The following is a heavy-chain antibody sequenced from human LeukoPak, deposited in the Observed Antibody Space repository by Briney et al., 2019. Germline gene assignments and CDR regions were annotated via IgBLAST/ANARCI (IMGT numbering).Heavy chain of an antibody. D-gene: IGHD3-10*01. J-gene: IGHJ4*02. CDR3: TTGQFFGET. CDR2: IDQDGREK. Sequence: GGSLRLSCADSGFTFSRFWMNWIRQAPGKGPEWVANIDQDGREKHYVDAVRGRFTISRDNAKKTLYLQRNSLRAGDTAVYYCTTGQFFGETWGQGTLVTVSS. CDR1: GFTFSRFW. V-gene: IGHV3-7*01.